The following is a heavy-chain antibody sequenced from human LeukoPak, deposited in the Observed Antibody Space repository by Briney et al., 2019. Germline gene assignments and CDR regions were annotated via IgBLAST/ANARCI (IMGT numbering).Heavy chain of an antibody. CDR2: IYVDTST. D-gene: IGHD3-22*01. V-gene: IGHV3-53*01. Sequence: GGSLRLSCAASGFSLNNKYMNCVRQAPGEGLEWVSLIYVDTSTNYADSVKGRFTNSRDTSKNTLYLQMNSLRLEDKAVYYCAKGPRPGSSGYPNLDHWGQGTLVTVSS. J-gene: IGHJ4*02. CDR1: GFSLNNKY. CDR3: AKGPRPGSSGYPNLDH.